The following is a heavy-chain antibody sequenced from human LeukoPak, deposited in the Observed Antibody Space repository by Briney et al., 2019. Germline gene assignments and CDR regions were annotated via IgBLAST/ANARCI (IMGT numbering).Heavy chain of an antibody. CDR3: ARLVCSTIPCYGKFYFDS. Sequence: GGSLRLSCKASGFTFTNAWMNWVRQAPGKGLEWVSSITGSSDSIYYADSVKGRFTISRDNAKNSVYLQMNSLRAEDAAVYYCARLVCSTIPCYGKFYFDSWGQGTLVPVSS. J-gene: IGHJ4*02. CDR1: GFTFTNAW. D-gene: IGHD2-2*01. V-gene: IGHV3-21*01. CDR2: ITGSSDSI.